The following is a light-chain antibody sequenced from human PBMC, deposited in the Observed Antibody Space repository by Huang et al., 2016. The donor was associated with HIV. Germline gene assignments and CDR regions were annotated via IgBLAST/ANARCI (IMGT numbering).Light chain of an antibody. Sequence: IQLTQSPSSLSASVGDRVTITCRASQGIYSYLAWYQQKAGKAPKLLINAASTLQSGVPSRFSGSGSGTDFTLTISSLQPEDFATYYCQQLNSYPLSFGQGTRLEIK. CDR1: QGIYSY. CDR2: AAS. V-gene: IGKV1-9*01. J-gene: IGKJ5*01. CDR3: QQLNSYPLS.